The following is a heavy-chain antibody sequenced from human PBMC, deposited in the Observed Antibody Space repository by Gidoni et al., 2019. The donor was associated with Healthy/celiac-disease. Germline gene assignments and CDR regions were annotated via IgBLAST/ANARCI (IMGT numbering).Heavy chain of an antibody. Sequence: QVQLQESGPGLVKPSQTLSLTCTVSGGSLSRGVYYWSWIRQHPGKGLEWIGYIYYSGSTYYNPSLKSRVTISVDTSKNQFSLKLSSVTAADTAVYYCARKNPAAPHGYYYYGMDVWGQGTTVTVSS. CDR1: GGSLSRGVYY. CDR2: IYYSGST. V-gene: IGHV4-31*03. CDR3: ARKNPAAPHGYYYYGMDV. J-gene: IGHJ6*02. D-gene: IGHD2-2*01.